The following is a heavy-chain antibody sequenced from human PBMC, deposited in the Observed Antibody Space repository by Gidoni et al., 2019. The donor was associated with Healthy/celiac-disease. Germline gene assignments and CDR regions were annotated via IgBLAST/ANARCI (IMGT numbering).Heavy chain of an antibody. D-gene: IGHD4-17*01. CDR2: FSGRGGST. J-gene: IGHJ4*02. CDR1: GLTFSSYA. CDR3: ANLYGDYRHY. Sequence: AQLLEAGGGLVQPGGSLSLSCAASGLTFSSYAMRWVRQAPGKGLEWVSAFSGRGGSTYYADSVKGRCTISRDNSKTTLYLQMNSLRAEDTAVYYCANLYGDYRHYWGQGTLVTVSS. V-gene: IGHV3-23*01.